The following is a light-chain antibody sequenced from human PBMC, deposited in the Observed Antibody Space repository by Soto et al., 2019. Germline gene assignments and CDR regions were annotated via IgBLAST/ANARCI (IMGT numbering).Light chain of an antibody. CDR3: QQQHVSSPWT. J-gene: IGKJ1*01. Sequence: DIQLTQSPSTLSASVGDRVTITWRASQSISSWLAWYQQKPGKAPKRLIYDVASLQSGVTSRFSGSGAGTEVTLTITSLHPDDVATYYCQQQHVSSPWTFSQGTKVDIK. CDR2: DVA. V-gene: IGKV1-5*01. CDR1: QSISSW.